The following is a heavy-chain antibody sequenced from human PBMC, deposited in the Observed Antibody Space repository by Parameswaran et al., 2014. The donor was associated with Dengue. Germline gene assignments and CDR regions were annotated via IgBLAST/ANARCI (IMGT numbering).Heavy chain of an antibody. D-gene: IGHD2-15*01. CDR3: ARRKENCSGGSCYSDYFDY. Sequence: RWIRQPPGKGLEWIGYIYYSGSTYYNPSLKSRVTISVDTSKNQFSLKLSSVTAADTAVYYCARRKENCSGGSCYSDYFDYWGQGTLVTVSS. CDR2: IYYSGST. V-gene: IGHV4-31*02. J-gene: IGHJ4*02.